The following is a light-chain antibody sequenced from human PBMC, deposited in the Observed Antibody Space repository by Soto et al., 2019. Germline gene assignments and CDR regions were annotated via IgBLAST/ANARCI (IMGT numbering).Light chain of an antibody. J-gene: IGKJ4*01. CDR1: QSVSGY. CDR3: KQRSSWST. CDR2: VKS. V-gene: IGKV3-11*01. Sequence: EIVLTQSPATLSLSPGEIATLSCRASQSVSGYLAWCQQKPGQAPRILVYVKSNRATGIPARFSGSGSWTDFTLTIRSLEPEVFTVYYWKQRSSWSTFGVGIKVEIK.